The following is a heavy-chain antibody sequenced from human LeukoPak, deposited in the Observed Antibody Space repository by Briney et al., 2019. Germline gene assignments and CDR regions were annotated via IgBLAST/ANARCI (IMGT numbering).Heavy chain of an antibody. CDR3: ARDDLRFLEWLFYYGMDV. V-gene: IGHV1-2*02. Sequence: ASVKVSCKASGYSFTGFYMHWVRQAPGQGLEWMGWISPNSGGTNYAQKFRGRVTMTRDTSISTAYMELSRLRSDDTAVYYCARDDLRFLEWLFYYGMDVWGQGTTVTVS. D-gene: IGHD3-3*01. CDR2: ISPNSGGT. J-gene: IGHJ6*02. CDR1: GYSFTGFY.